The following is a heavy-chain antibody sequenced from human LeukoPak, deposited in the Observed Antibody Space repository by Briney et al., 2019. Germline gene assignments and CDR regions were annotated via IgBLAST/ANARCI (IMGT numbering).Heavy chain of an antibody. D-gene: IGHD3-22*01. CDR3: AKDRPNFHENSGHYYRRDGDS. CDR1: GFTFYMYA. CDR2: MCGTAGCT. Sequence: GGSLRLPXQASGFTFYMYAMSWVRQAPGKGLEWVASMCGTAGCTFYPDSVKGRFTISRDNSKNVLYLRMNSLTAEDTAIYYCAKDRPNFHENSGHYYRRDGDSWGQGALVTVSS. V-gene: IGHV3-23*01. J-gene: IGHJ5*01.